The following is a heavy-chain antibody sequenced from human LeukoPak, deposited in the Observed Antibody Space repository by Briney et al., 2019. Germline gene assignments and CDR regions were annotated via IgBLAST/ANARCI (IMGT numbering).Heavy chain of an antibody. J-gene: IGHJ6*03. V-gene: IGHV3-7*01. CDR3: ARGRNTMVRGALGQTSLYYYSYYMDV. Sequence: GGSLRLSCAASGFTFSSYWMSWVRQAPGKGLEWVANIKQDGSEKYYVDSVKGRFTISRDNAKNSLFLQMNSLRVDDTAVYYCARGRNTMVRGALGQTSLYYYSYYMDVWGKGTTVTVSS. D-gene: IGHD3-10*01. CDR1: GFTFSSYW. CDR2: IKQDGSEK.